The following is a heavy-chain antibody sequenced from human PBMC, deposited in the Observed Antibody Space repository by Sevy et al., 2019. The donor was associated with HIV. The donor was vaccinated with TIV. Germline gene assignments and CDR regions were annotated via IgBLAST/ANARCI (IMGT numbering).Heavy chain of an antibody. D-gene: IGHD3-22*01. CDR1: GFTFSSYS. V-gene: IGHV3-21*01. J-gene: IGHJ3*02. CDR2: ISSSSSYI. Sequence: GGSLRLSCAASGFTFSSYSMNWVRQAPGKGLEWVSSISSSSSYIYYADSVKGRFTISRDNAKNSLYLQMNSLRAEDTAVYYCARDINTMIVVVRLEAFDIWGQGTMVTVSS. CDR3: ARDINTMIVVVRLEAFDI.